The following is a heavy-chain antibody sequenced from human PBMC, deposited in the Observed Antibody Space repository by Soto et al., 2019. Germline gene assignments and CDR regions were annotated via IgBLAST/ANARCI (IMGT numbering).Heavy chain of an antibody. D-gene: IGHD3-9*01. CDR3: AREVSRALRYFHCSSAGVAFDI. V-gene: IGHV1-3*01. CDR1: GYTFTSYA. Sequence: ASVKVSCKASGYTFTSYAMHWVRQAPGQRLEWMGWINAGNGNTKYSQKFQGRVTITRDTSASTAYMELSSLRSEDTAVYYCAREVSRALRYFHCSSAGVAFDIWGQGPMVTVSS. CDR2: INAGNGNT. J-gene: IGHJ3*02.